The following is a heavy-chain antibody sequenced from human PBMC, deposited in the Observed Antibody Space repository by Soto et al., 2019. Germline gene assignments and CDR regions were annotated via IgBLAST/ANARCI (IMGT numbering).Heavy chain of an antibody. CDR1: GYTFTSYA. D-gene: IGHD2-2*01. CDR3: ATPGYCSSTSCHGGFDY. Sequence: QVQLVQSGAEVKKPGASVKVSCKASGYTFTSYAMHWVRQAPGQRLEWMGWINAGNGNTKYSQKFQGRVTITRDTSASTAYMELSSLRSEDTAVYYCATPGYCSSTSCHGGFDYWGQGTLVTVSS. J-gene: IGHJ4*02. CDR2: INAGNGNT. V-gene: IGHV1-3*01.